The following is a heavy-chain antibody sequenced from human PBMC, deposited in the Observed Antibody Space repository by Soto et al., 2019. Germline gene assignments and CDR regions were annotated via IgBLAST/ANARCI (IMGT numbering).Heavy chain of an antibody. CDR1: GGTFSSYA. Sequence: ASVNVSCKASGGTFSSYAISWVRQAPGQGLEWMGIINPSGGSTTYAQKFQGRVIMTRDTSTSTIYMELSSLRFEDTAVYYCARDGDFWRWDYWGQGTQVTVSS. CDR2: INPSGGST. CDR3: ARDGDFWRWDY. J-gene: IGHJ4*02. V-gene: IGHV1-46*01. D-gene: IGHD3-3*01.